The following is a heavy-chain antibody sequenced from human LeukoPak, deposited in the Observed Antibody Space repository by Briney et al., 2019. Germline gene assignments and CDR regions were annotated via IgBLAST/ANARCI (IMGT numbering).Heavy chain of an antibody. V-gene: IGHV4-34*01. Sequence: SETLSLTCAVYGGSFSGYYWGWIRQPPGKGLEWIGEINHSGSTNYNPSLKSRVTISVDTSKNQFSLKLSSVTAADTAVYYCARDSIYCSGGSCYDYWGQGTLVTVSS. J-gene: IGHJ4*02. CDR2: INHSGST. CDR1: GGSFSGYY. D-gene: IGHD2-15*01. CDR3: ARDSIYCSGGSCYDY.